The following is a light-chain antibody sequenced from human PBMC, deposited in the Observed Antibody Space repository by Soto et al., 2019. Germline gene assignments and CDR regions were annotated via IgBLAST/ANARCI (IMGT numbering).Light chain of an antibody. CDR2: QAS. CDR3: LQYQSYWT. CDR1: QSMRRQ. J-gene: IGKJ1*01. Sequence: DIPMTQSPSTLSASVGYRVSITCRASQSMRRQLAWYQQKPEKAPNLLIYQASNLETGVPSRFTGSGSGTEFTLTISSLQPDDVATYYCLQYQSYWTFGQGTKVEVK. V-gene: IGKV1-5*03.